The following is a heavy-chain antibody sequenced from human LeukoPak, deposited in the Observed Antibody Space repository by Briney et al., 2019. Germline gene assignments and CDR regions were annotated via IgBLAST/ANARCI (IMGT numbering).Heavy chain of an antibody. D-gene: IGHD2-2*01. V-gene: IGHV1-69*13. Sequence: SVKVSCKASGGTFSSYAISWVRQAPGQGLEWMGGIIPIFGTANYAQKFQGRVTITADESTSTAYMELSSLRSEDTAVYYCARWNCSSTSCYFGWFDPWGQGTLVTVSS. J-gene: IGHJ5*02. CDR2: IIPIFGTA. CDR1: GGTFSSYA. CDR3: ARWNCSSTSCYFGWFDP.